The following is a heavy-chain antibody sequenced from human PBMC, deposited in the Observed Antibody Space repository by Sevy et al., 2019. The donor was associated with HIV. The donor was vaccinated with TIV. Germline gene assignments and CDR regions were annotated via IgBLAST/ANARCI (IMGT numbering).Heavy chain of an antibody. Sequence: GGSLRLSCAASGFTVSDNYMSWVRQAPGKGLEWVSAIYSGDNTDYADSVKGRFTISRDNSKNTLYLQMNSLRAEDTTVDYCARDGVTYYYDSSGYYTSGYGMDVWGQGTTVTVSS. V-gene: IGHV3-53*01. CDR1: GFTVSDNY. J-gene: IGHJ6*02. CDR2: IYSGDNT. D-gene: IGHD3-22*01. CDR3: ARDGVTYYYDSSGYYTSGYGMDV.